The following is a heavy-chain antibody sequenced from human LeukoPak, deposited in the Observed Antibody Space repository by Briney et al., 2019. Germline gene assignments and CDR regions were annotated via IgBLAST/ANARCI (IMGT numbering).Heavy chain of an antibody. Sequence: SETLSLTCAVSGGSISSSKWWSWVRQPPGKGLEWIGETYHSGSTNYNPSLKSRVTISLDTSKNQFSLKLGSVTAADTAVYYCARFRHDYGDSYFDYWGQRTLVTVSS. D-gene: IGHD4-17*01. V-gene: IGHV4-4*02. J-gene: IGHJ4*02. CDR3: ARFRHDYGDSYFDY. CDR1: GGSISSSKW. CDR2: TYHSGST.